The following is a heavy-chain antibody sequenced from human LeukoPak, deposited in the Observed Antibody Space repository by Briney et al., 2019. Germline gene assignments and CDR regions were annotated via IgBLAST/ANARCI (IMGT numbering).Heavy chain of an antibody. Sequence: ASVKVSCKASGYTFTSYNIIWVRQAPGQGLEWMAWISPYNGNTNYAQNLQGRVTLTLDTSTTTAYMELRSLRSDDTAVYYCARQVSNWFDPWGQGTLVTVSS. CDR1: GYTFTSYN. CDR2: ISPYNGNT. J-gene: IGHJ5*02. V-gene: IGHV1-18*04. CDR3: ARQVSNWFDP.